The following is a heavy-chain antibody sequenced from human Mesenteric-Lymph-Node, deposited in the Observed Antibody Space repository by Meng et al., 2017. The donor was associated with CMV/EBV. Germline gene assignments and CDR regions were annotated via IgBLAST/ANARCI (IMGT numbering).Heavy chain of an antibody. Sequence: GGSLRLSCAASGFTFRSYSMNWVRQAPGKGLEWVSSISSSSSYIYYADSVKGRFTISRDNAKNSLYLQMNSLRAEDTAVYYCARVKYYDFWSGYFWKSDVDYYYYGMDVWGQGTTVTVSS. CDR3: ARVKYYDFWSGYFWKSDVDYYYYGMDV. CDR2: ISSSSSYI. V-gene: IGHV3-21*01. CDR1: GFTFRSYS. D-gene: IGHD3-3*01. J-gene: IGHJ6*02.